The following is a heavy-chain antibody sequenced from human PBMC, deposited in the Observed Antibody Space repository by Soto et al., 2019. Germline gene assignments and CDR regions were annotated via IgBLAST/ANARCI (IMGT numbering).Heavy chain of an antibody. D-gene: IGHD6-25*01. V-gene: IGHV2-5*02. Sequence: SGPTLVNPTQTRTLTCTFSGFSLSSSGVAVDWVRQPPGKALEWLALIYWDDDKRYSPSLKNRLTITNDTSKNQVVLTLTNMDPVDTATYYCVHNSYSGGAGYWGQGTLVTVSS. CDR2: IYWDDDK. CDR3: VHNSYSGGAGY. CDR1: GFSLSSSGVA. J-gene: IGHJ4*02.